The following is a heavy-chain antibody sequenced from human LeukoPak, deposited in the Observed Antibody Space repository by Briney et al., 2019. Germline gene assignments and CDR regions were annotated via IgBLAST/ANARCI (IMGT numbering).Heavy chain of an antibody. J-gene: IGHJ4*02. V-gene: IGHV3-21*01. Sequence: GRSLRLSCAASGFTFSSYTMNWVRQPPGDGLEWVSSISSSSSNIYYADSVKGRITISRDNAKNSLYLQMNSLRVEDMAVYYCARDRRTMTTCDYWGQGTLVTVSS. CDR2: ISSSSSNI. D-gene: IGHD4-17*01. CDR1: GFTFSSYT. CDR3: ARDRRTMTTCDY.